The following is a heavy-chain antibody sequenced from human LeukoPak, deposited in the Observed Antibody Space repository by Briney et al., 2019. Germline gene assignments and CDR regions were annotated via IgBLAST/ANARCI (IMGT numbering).Heavy chain of an antibody. CDR2: ISPNSGGT. CDR3: ARENIPVAGTLPDY. D-gene: IGHD6-19*01. CDR1: GYTFTGYY. J-gene: IGHJ4*01. Sequence: ASVKVSCKASGYTFTGYYMHWVRQAPGQGLEWMGRISPNSGGTNYAQKFQGRVTMTRDTSISTAYMELSRLRSDDTAVYYCARENIPVAGTLPDYWGHGTLVTVSS. V-gene: IGHV1-2*06.